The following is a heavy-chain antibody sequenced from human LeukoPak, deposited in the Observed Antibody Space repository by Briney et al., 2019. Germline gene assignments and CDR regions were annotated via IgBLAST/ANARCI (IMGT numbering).Heavy chain of an antibody. Sequence: ASVKVSCKASGYTFTNYGISWVRQAPGQGLEWMGWINTYNGNTNYAQKFQGRVTMNTDTSTSTAYLELRSLRSDDTAVYYCARNSPRDVAGRQFLPGVLSLLSQCDNCFDPWGQGTLVSVSS. D-gene: IGHD7-27*01. CDR3: ARNSPRDVAGRQFLPGVLSLLSQCDNCFDP. CDR2: INTYNGNT. V-gene: IGHV1-18*04. J-gene: IGHJ5*02. CDR1: GYTFTNYG.